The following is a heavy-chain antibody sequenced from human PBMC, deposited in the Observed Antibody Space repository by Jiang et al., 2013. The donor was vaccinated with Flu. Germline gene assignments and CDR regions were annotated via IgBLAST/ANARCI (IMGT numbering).Heavy chain of an antibody. Sequence: SGYSFTSYWIGWVRQMPGKGLEWMGIIYPGDSDTRYSPSFQGQVTISADKSISTAYPQWSSLKASDTAMYYCARPGMYYDILTGYYTPNAFDIWGQGTMVTVSS. CDR3: ARPGMYYDILTGYYTPNAFDI. D-gene: IGHD3-9*01. V-gene: IGHV5-51*01. J-gene: IGHJ3*02. CDR2: IYPGDSDT. CDR1: GYSFTSYW.